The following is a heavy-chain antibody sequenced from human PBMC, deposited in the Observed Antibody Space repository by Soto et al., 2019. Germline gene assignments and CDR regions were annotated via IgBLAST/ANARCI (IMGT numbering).Heavy chain of an antibody. CDR1: VGSISSYY. CDR2: IYYSGST. V-gene: IGHV4-59*01. Sequence: SESLSLTGTVSVGSISSYYWSWIRQPPGKGLEWIGYIYYSGSTNYNPSLKSRVTISVDTSKNQFSLKLSSVTAADTAVYYCARDSSDYCSGGSCYGDIRSFDIWGQGTIVTVSS. J-gene: IGHJ3*02. CDR3: ARDSSDYCSGGSCYGDIRSFDI. D-gene: IGHD2-15*01.